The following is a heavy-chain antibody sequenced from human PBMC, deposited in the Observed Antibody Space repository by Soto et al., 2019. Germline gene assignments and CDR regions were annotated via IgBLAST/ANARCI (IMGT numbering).Heavy chain of an antibody. CDR3: DRGGNMGPGVIIDYNYYCMDV. CDR2: STHISGTA. J-gene: IGHJ6*02. CDR1: GGTFSSYA. Sequence: QVQLVQSGAGVKKPGPSVKLSCKASGGTFSSYAISWVRQAPGQGIEWMGGSTHISGTANYAHKYQGRVTITADESTSTGYMDLSSLSSEVTGVNYCDRGGNMGPGVIIDYNYYCMDVWGQGTTVTVSS. D-gene: IGHD3-10*01. V-gene: IGHV1-69*01.